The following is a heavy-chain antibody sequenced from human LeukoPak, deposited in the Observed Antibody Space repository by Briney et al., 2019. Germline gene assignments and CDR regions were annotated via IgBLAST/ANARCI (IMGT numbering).Heavy chain of an antibody. CDR2: ISAYNGNT. Sequence: ASVKVSCKASGGTFSSYATSWVRQAPGQGLEWMGWISAYNGNTNYAQKLQGRVTMTTDTSTSTAYMELRSLRSDDTAVYYCAANLYYDSSLDYWGQGTLVTVSS. CDR3: AANLYYDSSLDY. V-gene: IGHV1-18*01. J-gene: IGHJ4*02. D-gene: IGHD3-22*01. CDR1: GGTFSSYA.